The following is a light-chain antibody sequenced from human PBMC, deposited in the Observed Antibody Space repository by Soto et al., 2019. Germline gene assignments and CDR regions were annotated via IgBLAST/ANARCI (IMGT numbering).Light chain of an antibody. CDR1: SNDVGHSSF. Sequence: QSALTQPPSASGSPGQSVTISCTGNSNDVGHSSFISWYQQHPGKGPKLIIYEVSKRPSGVPDRCSGSTSGNTASLSVSGLQDEDEADYFCNAQADNGKHVFGTGTKLTVL. CDR3: NAQADNGKHV. V-gene: IGLV2-8*01. J-gene: IGLJ1*01. CDR2: EVS.